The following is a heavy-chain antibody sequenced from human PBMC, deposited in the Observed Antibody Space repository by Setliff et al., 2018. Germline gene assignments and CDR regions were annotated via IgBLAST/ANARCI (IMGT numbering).Heavy chain of an antibody. D-gene: IGHD5-12*01. CDR2: IYPSNSNI. CDR1: GYSFTDYW. J-gene: IGHJ4*02. V-gene: IGHV5-51*01. CDR3: ARHRVGNSGYAIPILDF. Sequence: PGESLKISCKASGYSFTDYWIAWVRQMPGKGLEWMGIIYPSNSNIKYSPSFEAQITLSVDKSITTAYLRWSSLKASDTAIYYCARHRVGNSGYAIPILDFWGQGALVTVSS.